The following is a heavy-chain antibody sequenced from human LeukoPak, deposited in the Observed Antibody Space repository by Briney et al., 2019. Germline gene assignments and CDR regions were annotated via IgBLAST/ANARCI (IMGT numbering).Heavy chain of an antibody. D-gene: IGHD3-9*01. CDR2: ITGSGDTT. CDR1: GFIFSHYA. Sequence: PGASLRLSCAASGFIFSHYAMSWVRQAPGKGLDGVSAITGSGDTTYYVDSVKGRFTISRDNSKNTLYVEMNTLRAEDTAVYYCAKWGDYDILTGYYVSDFWGQGTLVTVSS. V-gene: IGHV3-23*01. CDR3: AKWGDYDILTGYYVSDF. J-gene: IGHJ4*02.